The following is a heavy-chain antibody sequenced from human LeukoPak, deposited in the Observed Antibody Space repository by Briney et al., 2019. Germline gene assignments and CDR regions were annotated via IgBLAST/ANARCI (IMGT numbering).Heavy chain of an antibody. CDR1: GGSISSYY. CDR2: IYYSGST. J-gene: IGHJ4*02. CDR3: ASAYGSGSYTY. V-gene: IGHV4-59*01. Sequence: SETLSLTCSVAGGSISSYYCSWIRQPPGKGLEWIGYIYYSGSTNYNPSLKSRVTISVDTSKNQFSLKLSSVTAADTAVYYCASAYGSGSYTYWGQGTLVTVSS. D-gene: IGHD3-10*01.